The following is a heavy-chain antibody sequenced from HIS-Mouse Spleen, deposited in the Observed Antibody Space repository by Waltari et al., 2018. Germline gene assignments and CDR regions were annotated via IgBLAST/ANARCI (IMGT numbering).Heavy chain of an antibody. Sequence: QLQLQESGPGLVKPSATLSLTCTVSGCSISSSSYYGGWIRQPPGKGLEWIGSIYYSGSTYYNPSLKSRVTISVDTSKNQFSLKLSSVTAADTAVYYCARTRGYWYFDLWGRGTLVTVSS. D-gene: IGHD3-10*01. V-gene: IGHV4-39*01. CDR2: IYYSGST. J-gene: IGHJ2*01. CDR1: GCSISSSSYY. CDR3: ARTRGYWYFDL.